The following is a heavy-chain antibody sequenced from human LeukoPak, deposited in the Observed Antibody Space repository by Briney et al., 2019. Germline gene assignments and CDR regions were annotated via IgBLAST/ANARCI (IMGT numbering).Heavy chain of an antibody. CDR2: IYYSGST. J-gene: IGHJ4*01. CDR1: GGSISSSSYY. V-gene: IGHV4-39*01. CDR3: ARQFGRELHQQGFDY. D-gene: IGHD1-26*01. Sequence: SETLSLTCTVSGGSISSSSYYWGWIRQPPGKGLEWIGSIYYSGSTYYNPSLKSRVTISVDTSKNQFSLKLSSVTAAGTAVYYCARQFGRELHQQGFDYWGHGTLVTVSS.